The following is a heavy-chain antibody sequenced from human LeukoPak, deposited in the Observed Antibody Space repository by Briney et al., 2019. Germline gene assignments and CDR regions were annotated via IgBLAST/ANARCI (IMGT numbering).Heavy chain of an antibody. CDR2: ISGSGST. CDR3: VKGGQDCSPTTCYYD. Sequence: GGSLRLSCAASGFTFSSHAVSWVRQAPGKGLEWVSAISGSGSTYYADSVKGRFTISRDNSKNTGYLQMNSLRAEDTAVYYCVKGGQDCSPTTCYYDWGQGTLVTVSS. J-gene: IGHJ4*02. CDR1: GFTFSSHA. D-gene: IGHD2-2*01. V-gene: IGHV3-23*01.